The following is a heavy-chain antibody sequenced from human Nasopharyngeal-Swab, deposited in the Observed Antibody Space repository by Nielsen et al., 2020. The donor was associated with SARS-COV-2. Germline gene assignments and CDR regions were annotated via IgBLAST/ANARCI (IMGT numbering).Heavy chain of an antibody. CDR3: ARRHAGAVGIDY. V-gene: IGHV4-39*01. D-gene: IGHD6-19*01. CDR1: GGSISSSSYY. CDR2: IYYSGST. Sequence: SETLSLTCTVSGGSISSSSYYWGWIRQPPGKGLEWIGSIYYSGSTYYNPSLKSRVTISVDTSKNQFSLKLISVTAADTAVYYCARRHAGAVGIDYWGQGTLVTVSS. J-gene: IGHJ4*02.